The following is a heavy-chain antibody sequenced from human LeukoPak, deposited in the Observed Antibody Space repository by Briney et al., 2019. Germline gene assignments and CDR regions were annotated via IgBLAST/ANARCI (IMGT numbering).Heavy chain of an antibody. CDR1: GFTFSSYE. Sequence: GGSLRLSCAASGFTFSSYEMNWVRQAPGKGLEWVSYISSGGTTIYYADSVKGRFTISRDNARNSLYLQMNSLGAEDTAVYHCARSYEYYLGSGYGMDVWGQGTTVTVSS. D-gene: IGHD3-10*01. CDR3: ARSYEYYLGSGYGMDV. CDR2: ISSGGTTI. V-gene: IGHV3-48*03. J-gene: IGHJ6*02.